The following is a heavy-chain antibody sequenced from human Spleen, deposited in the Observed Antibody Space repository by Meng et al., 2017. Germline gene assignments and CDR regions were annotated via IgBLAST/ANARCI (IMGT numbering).Heavy chain of an antibody. CDR3: ARPRVEYYDSGGYYSY. D-gene: IGHD3-22*01. J-gene: IGHJ4*01. V-gene: IGHV3-30*01. CDR2: ISYDGDND. Sequence: GESLKISCAASGFTFSSYAIHWVRQAPGKGLEWVAVISYDGDNDYYADSVKGRFTISRDNSENTVYLQMNSLRVEDTAVYYCARPRVEYYDSGGYYSYWGQGTRVTVSS. CDR1: GFTFSSYA.